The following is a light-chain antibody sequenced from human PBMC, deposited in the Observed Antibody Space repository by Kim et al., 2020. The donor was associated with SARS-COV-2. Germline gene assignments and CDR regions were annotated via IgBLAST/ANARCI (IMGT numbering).Light chain of an antibody. CDR2: DVN. J-gene: IGLJ1*01. V-gene: IGLV2-8*01. CDR3: STYAGKNNCV. CDR1: RSDFGRDKF. Sequence: GQSVTISCTGIRSDFGRDKFVSWYQQYPGKAPKLIMFDVNKRPAGVPDRFSGSKSGNTASLTICGLQAEDEAEYFCSTYAGKNNCVFGTGTKVTVL.